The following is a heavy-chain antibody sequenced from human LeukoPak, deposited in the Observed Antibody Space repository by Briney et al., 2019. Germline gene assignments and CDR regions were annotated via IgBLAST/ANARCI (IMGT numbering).Heavy chain of an antibody. CDR3: STWGNCWSGNYGGY. D-gene: IGHD3-3*01. CDR1: GFTFNNAW. J-gene: IGHJ4*02. V-gene: IGHV3-15*01. Sequence: GGSLRLSCAASGFTFNNAWMSWVRQAPGKGLEWVGRIKSKIDGGTTDYAAPVKGRFSISRDDSKNTVYLQMNSLKTEDTAVYYGSTWGNCWSGNYGGYWGEGALVTVSS. CDR2: IKSKIDGGTT.